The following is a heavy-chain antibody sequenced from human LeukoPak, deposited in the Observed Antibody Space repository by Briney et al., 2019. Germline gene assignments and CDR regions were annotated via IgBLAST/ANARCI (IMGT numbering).Heavy chain of an antibody. CDR3: AKSPYITGFGTYFDY. CDR1: GFTFSSYA. V-gene: IGHV3-23*01. D-gene: IGHD1-20*01. CDR2: ISGSGGST. Sequence: PGGSLRLSCAASGFTFSSYAMSWVRQAPGKGLEWVSAISGSGGSTYYADSVKGRFTISRDNSKNTLYLQMNSLRAEDTAVYYCAKSPYITGFGTYFDYWGQGTLVTVSS. J-gene: IGHJ4*02.